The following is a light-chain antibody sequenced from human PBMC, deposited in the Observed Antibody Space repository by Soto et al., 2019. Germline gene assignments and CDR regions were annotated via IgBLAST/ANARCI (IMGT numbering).Light chain of an antibody. CDR2: DAS. V-gene: IGKV3D-20*01. J-gene: IGKJ2*01. CDR1: QSVSSRY. CDR3: RQYGNLPPHP. Sequence: EIVLTQSPATLSLSPGDRATLSCGASQSVSSRYLAWYQQKPGLAPRLLIYDASTRATGIPDRFSGSGSGTDFTLTISRLEPEDFAMYYCRQYGNLPPHPVGQGTKLEIK.